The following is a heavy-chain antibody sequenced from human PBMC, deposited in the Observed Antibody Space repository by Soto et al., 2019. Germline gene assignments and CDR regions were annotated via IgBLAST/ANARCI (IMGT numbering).Heavy chain of an antibody. D-gene: IGHD1-7*01. V-gene: IGHV1-46*01. Sequence: ASVKVSCKASGYTFTSYYMHWVRQAPGQGLEWMGIINPSGGSTSYAQKFQGRVTMTRDTSTSTVHMELSSLRSEDTAVYYCARSRWNWNYRYYYYYGMDVWGQGTTVTVSS. CDR3: ARSRWNWNYRYYYYYGMDV. CDR2: INPSGGST. J-gene: IGHJ6*02. CDR1: GYTFTSYY.